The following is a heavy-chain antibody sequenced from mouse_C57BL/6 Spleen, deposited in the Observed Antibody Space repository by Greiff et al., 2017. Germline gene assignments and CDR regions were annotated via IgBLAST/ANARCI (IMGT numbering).Heavy chain of an antibody. D-gene: IGHD3-2*02. CDR2: IYPGSGST. J-gene: IGHJ2*01. V-gene: IGHV1-55*01. CDR1: GYTFTSYW. CDR3: ARNAYSSGLMGDYFDY. Sequence: QVQLKQPGAELVKPGASVKMSCKASGYTFTSYWITWVKQRPGQGLEWIGDIYPGSGSTNYNEKFKSKATLTVDTSSSTAYMQLSSLTSEDSAVYYCARNAYSSGLMGDYFDYWGQGTTLTVSS.